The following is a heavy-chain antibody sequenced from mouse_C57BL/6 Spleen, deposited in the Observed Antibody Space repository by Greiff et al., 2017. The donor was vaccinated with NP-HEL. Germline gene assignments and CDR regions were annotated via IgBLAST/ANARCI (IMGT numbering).Heavy chain of an antibody. D-gene: IGHD1-1*01. CDR3: ARNYGSSSFAY. CDR2: IYPGSGNT. CDR1: GYSFTSYY. Sequence: VQLQQSGPELVKPGASVKISCKASGYSFTSYYIHWVKQRPGQGLEWIGWIYPGSGNTKYNEKFKGKATLTADTSSSTAYMQLSSLTSEDSAVYYCARNYGSSSFAYWGQGTLVTVSA. V-gene: IGHV1-66*01. J-gene: IGHJ3*01.